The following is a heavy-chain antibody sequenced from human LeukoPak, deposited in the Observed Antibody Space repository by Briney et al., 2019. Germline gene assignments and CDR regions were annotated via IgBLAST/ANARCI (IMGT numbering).Heavy chain of an antibody. CDR1: GGSFSGYY. CDR2: INHSGST. D-gene: IGHD3-3*01. Sequence: SETLSLTCAVYGGSFSGYYWSWIRQPPGKGLEWIGEINHSGSTNYNPSPKSRVTLSVDTSKNQFSLKLSSVTAADTAVYYCARGPPHYDFWSGYSYFDYWGQGTLVTVSS. CDR3: ARGPPHYDFWSGYSYFDY. V-gene: IGHV4-34*01. J-gene: IGHJ4*02.